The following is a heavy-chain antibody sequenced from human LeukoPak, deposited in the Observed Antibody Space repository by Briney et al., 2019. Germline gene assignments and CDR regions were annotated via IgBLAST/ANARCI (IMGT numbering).Heavy chain of an antibody. Sequence: PGGSLRLSRAASGFTFSSYGMNWVRQAPGKGLEWLSYLSNTGNIHYAQSVKGRFTISRDNAKSSLYLQMDGLRAEDTAVYYCARRGDSPMIGDHWGQGILVTVAS. D-gene: IGHD3-10*02. CDR3: ARRGDSPMIGDH. J-gene: IGHJ4*02. V-gene: IGHV3-48*01. CDR2: LSNTGNI. CDR1: GFTFSSYG.